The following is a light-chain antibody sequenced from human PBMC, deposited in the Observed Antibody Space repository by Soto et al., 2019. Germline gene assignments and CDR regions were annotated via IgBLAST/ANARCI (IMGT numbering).Light chain of an antibody. CDR2: DVT. CDR1: SSDVGGYDH. V-gene: IGLV2-14*03. Sequence: QSALTQPASVSGSPGQSITISCTGTSSDVGGYDHVSWYQQHPGKAPKLIIYDVTVWPSGISRRFSDSKSDNTASLAVSGLQPEDEADYYCSSYTNKDTLLFGGGTKLTVL. CDR3: SSYTNKDTLL. J-gene: IGLJ3*02.